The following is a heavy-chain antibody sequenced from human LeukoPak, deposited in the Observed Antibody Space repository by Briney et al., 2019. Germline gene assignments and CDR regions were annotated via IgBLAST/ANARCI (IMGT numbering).Heavy chain of an antibody. CDR3: ATPYRYCSGGSCRDY. CDR2: MNPNSGNT. D-gene: IGHD2-15*01. J-gene: IGHJ4*02. V-gene: IGHV1-8*01. CDR1: DNNFSNYG. Sequence: GASVKVSCKSSDNNFSNYGINWVRQATGQGLEWMGWMNPNSGNTGYAQKFQGRVTMTRNTSISTAYMELSSLRSGDTAVYYCATPYRYCSGGSCRDYWGQGTLVTVSS.